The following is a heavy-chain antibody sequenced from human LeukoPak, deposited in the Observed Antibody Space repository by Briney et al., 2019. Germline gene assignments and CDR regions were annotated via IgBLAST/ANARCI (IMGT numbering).Heavy chain of an antibody. CDR3: ARELRREGFDY. CDR1: GGSVSSGSYY. D-gene: IGHD1-26*01. CDR2: IYYSGST. J-gene: IGHJ4*02. Sequence: PSETLSLTCTVSGGSVSSGSYYWSWIRQPPGKGLEWIGYIYYSGSTNYNPSLKSRVTISVDTSKNQFSLKLSSVTAADTAVYYCARELRREGFDYWGQGTLVTVSS. V-gene: IGHV4-61*01.